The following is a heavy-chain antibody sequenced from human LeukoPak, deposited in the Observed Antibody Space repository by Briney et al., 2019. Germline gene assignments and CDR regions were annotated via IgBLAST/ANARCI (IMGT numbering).Heavy chain of an antibody. CDR1: GFTFSSYG. Sequence: PGGSLRLSCAASGFTFSSYGMHWVRQAPGKGLEWVAFIRYDGSNKYYADSVKGRFTISRDNSKNTLYLQMNSLRAEDTAVYYCAADKYYYYYGMDVWGQGTTVTVSS. CDR2: IRYDGSNK. CDR3: AADKYYYYYGMDV. V-gene: IGHV3-30*02. J-gene: IGHJ6*02.